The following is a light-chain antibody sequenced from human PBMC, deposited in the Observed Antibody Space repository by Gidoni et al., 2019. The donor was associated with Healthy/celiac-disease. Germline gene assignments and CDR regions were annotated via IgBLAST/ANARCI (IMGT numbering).Light chain of an antibody. Sequence: DIVMTQSPEYLAVSLGERATINCKSSQSVLYSSNNKNYLAWYQQKPGQPPKLLIYWASTRESGVPDRLSGSGSGTDFTLTISSLQAEDVAVYYCQQCYSTPQGFGQGTKVEIE. CDR3: QQCYSTPQG. CDR2: WAS. J-gene: IGKJ1*01. CDR1: QSVLYSSNNKNY. V-gene: IGKV4-1*01.